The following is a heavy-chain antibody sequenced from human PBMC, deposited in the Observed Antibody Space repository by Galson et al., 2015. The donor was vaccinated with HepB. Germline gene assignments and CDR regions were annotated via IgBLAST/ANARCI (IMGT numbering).Heavy chain of an antibody. CDR2: IGSKAHNYAT. J-gene: IGHJ4*02. D-gene: IGHD1-1*01. CDR3: SRARPENWKDVNFDS. V-gene: IGHV3-73*01. Sequence: SLRLSCAASGFTFSGSAMHWVRQASGKGLEWVGRIGSKAHNYATAYVASVQGRFTISRDDSKSTAYLQMNSLKIEDTAVYYCSRARPENWKDVNFDSWGQGTLVTVSS. CDR1: GFTFSGSA.